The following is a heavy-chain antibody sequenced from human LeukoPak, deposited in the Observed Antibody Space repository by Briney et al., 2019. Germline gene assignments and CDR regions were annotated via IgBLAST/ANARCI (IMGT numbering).Heavy chain of an antibody. Sequence: PSQTLSLTCTVSGGSISSGSYYWSWIRQPAGKGLEWIGRISTSGSTNYNPSLKSRVTISVDTSKNQFSLKLSSVTAADTAVYYCARRCSSTNCFVWYFDSWGRGTLVTVSS. D-gene: IGHD2-2*01. CDR3: ARRCSSTNCFVWYFDS. V-gene: IGHV4-61*02. CDR2: ISTSGST. CDR1: GGSISSGSYY. J-gene: IGHJ2*01.